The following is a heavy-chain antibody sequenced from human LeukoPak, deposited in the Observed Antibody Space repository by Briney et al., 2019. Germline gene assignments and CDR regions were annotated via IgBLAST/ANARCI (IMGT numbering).Heavy chain of an antibody. CDR3: ASVSGSYSYNWFDP. CDR1: GHSFSTYW. V-gene: IGHV5-51*01. D-gene: IGHD1-26*01. CDR2: IYPGDSDT. J-gene: IGHJ5*02. Sequence: AGESLKISCKGFGHSFSTYWIGWVRQMPGKGLEWMGIIYPGDSDTRYSPSFQGQVTISADKSISTAYLQWSSLKASDTAMYYCASVSGSYSYNWFDPWGQGTLVTVSS.